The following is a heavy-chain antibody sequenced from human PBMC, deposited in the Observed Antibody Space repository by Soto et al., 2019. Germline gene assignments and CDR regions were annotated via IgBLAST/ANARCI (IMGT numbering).Heavy chain of an antibody. Sequence: EVQLVESGGNLVQPGGSLRISCAASGFTFSSYEMNWVRQAPGQGLEWVSYISSNGSDRYYADSVRGRFTVSRDNTNNSLYLQLHSLRAEDTAVYYCARDGRGLRHWGQGTLVTVSS. V-gene: IGHV3-48*03. CDR3: ARDGRGLRH. J-gene: IGHJ4*02. CDR2: ISSNGSDR. CDR1: GFTFSSYE.